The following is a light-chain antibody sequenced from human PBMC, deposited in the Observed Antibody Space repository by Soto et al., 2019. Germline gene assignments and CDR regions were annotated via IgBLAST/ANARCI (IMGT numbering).Light chain of an antibody. CDR1: SSDVGAYNY. CDR2: EVS. CDR3: SSYTSSNTLV. V-gene: IGLV2-14*01. J-gene: IGLJ2*01. Sequence: QSALTQPASVSGSPGQSITISCTGTSSDVGAYNYVSWYQQHPGKAPKLLIFEVSDRPSGVSNRFSGSKSCNTTSLTISGLQAEYEADYYCSSYTSSNTLVFGGGTKLTVL.